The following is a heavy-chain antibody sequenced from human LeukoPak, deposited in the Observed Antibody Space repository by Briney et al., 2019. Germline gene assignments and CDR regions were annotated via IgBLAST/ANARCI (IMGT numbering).Heavy chain of an antibody. CDR3: ARHGHHGDHDY. J-gene: IGHJ4*02. V-gene: IGHV4-34*01. CDR2: INHSGST. D-gene: IGHD2-21*02. CDR1: GGSFSGYY. Sequence: PSEILSLTCAVYGGSFSGYYWSWIRQPPGKGLEWIGEINHSGSTNYNPSLKSRDTISVDTSKNQFSLKLSSVTAADTAVYYCARHGHHGDHDYRGQGTLVTISS.